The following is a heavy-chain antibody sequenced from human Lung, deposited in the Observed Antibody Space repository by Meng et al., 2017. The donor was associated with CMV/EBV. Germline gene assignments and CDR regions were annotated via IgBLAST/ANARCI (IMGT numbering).Heavy chain of an antibody. J-gene: IGHJ4*02. CDR1: GFTFGDYP. CDR2: FKSKSYGGAT. D-gene: IGHD3-16*01. V-gene: IGHV3-49*03. Sequence: SCTVSGFTFGDYPMSWFRQTPGKGLEWVCFFKSKSYGGATEYAASVSGRFTIRRDDSKSIAYLEMNSLKTEDTAVYFCARGRGDIGYWGQGMLVTVSS. CDR3: ARGRGDIGY.